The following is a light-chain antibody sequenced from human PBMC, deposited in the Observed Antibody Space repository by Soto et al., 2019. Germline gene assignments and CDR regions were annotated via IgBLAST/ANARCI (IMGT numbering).Light chain of an antibody. J-gene: IGKJ4*01. V-gene: IGKV1-9*01. Sequence: IQLTQSPSSLSASVGDRVTITCRASRGISSFLAWYQLKPGKAPKLLIYTASTLQTGVPSRFSGSGSGTDFTLTISSLQPEDFATYYCQQLHTYPLTFGGGTKVEVK. CDR1: RGISSF. CDR2: TAS. CDR3: QQLHTYPLT.